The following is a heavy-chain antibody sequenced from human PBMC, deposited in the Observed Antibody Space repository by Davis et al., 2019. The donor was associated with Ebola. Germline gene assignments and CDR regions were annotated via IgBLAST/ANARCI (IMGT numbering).Heavy chain of an antibody. CDR1: RVSISTHY. CDR3: AERGGSV. D-gene: IGHD3-16*01. J-gene: IGHJ4*02. V-gene: IGHV4-59*11. Sequence: PSETLSLTCTASRVSISTHYWNWIRQPPGKGLEWIWSVYYRGYTNYSPSLKSRVTISIDPSTNMLSLRLTSVTAADTAVYYCAERGGSVWGQGTLVTVSS. CDR2: VYYRGYT.